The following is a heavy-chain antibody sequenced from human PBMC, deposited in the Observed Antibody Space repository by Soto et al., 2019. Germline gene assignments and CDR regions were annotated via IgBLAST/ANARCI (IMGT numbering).Heavy chain of an antibody. D-gene: IGHD3-16*01. CDR1: GFSFSTHY. CDR3: LNGDYY. Sequence: EEQLVESGGGLVQPGGSLRLSCAASGFSFSTHYMHWVRQTPGKGLEWVSSINRDSTVIKYADSVKGRFTISRDNARNSLSLQMNSLGADDTAVYYCLNGDYYVGPGTLVTVSS. V-gene: IGHV3-48*01. CDR2: INRDSTVI. J-gene: IGHJ4*02.